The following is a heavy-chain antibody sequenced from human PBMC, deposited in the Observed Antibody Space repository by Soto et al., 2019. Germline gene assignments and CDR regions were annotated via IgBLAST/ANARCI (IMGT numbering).Heavy chain of an antibody. CDR1: GGTFSSYT. D-gene: IGHD3-10*01. V-gene: IGHV1-69*02. Sequence: QVQLVQSGAEVKKPGSSVKVSCKASGGTFSSYTISWVRQAPGQGLEWMGRIIPILGIANYAPKFQGRVTISADKSTRTAYMELSSLRSEHTAVYYCARSYGSGSYDAFDIWGQGTMVTVSS. CDR3: ARSYGSGSYDAFDI. J-gene: IGHJ3*02. CDR2: IIPILGIA.